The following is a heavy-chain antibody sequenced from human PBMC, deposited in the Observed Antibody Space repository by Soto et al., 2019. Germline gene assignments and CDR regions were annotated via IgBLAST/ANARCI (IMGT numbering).Heavy chain of an antibody. D-gene: IGHD1-26*01. J-gene: IGHJ5*02. Sequence: GGSLRLSCAASGFTFSSYSMNWVRQAPGKGLEWVSYISSSSTIYYADSVKGRFTISRDNAKNSLYLQMNSLRDEDTAVYYCAREGGRLNWFDPWGQGTLVTVSS. V-gene: IGHV3-48*02. CDR3: AREGGRLNWFDP. CDR1: GFTFSSYS. CDR2: ISSSSTI.